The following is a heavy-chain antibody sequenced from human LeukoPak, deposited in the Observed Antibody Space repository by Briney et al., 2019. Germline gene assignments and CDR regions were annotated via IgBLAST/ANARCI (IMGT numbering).Heavy chain of an antibody. CDR1: GYSISSSNW. CDR3: ARGARRGYYDIRHAFDI. D-gene: IGHD3-22*01. CDR2: INHSGST. J-gene: IGHJ3*02. Sequence: SETLSLTCAVSGYSISSSNWWAWIRQPPGKGLEWIGEINHSGSTNYNPSLKSRVTISVDTSKNQFSLKLSSVTAADTAVYYCARGARRGYYDIRHAFDIWGQGTMVTVSS. V-gene: IGHV4-28*03.